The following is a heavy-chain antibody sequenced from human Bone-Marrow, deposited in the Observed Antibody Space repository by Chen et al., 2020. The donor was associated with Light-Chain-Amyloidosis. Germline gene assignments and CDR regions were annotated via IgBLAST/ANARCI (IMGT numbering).Heavy chain of an antibody. CDR1: GGSISTNTYY. CDR2: IYYSGNS. Sequence: QEQLQESGPGLVKPSQTLSLTCTVSGGSISTNTYYWTWIRQHPGKGLEWIGYIYYSGNSSYNPPLKSRVNISVDTSKNQFSLQLSSGTAADTAVYYCARGGSHSYDHGSGFYPLHSWGPGSLVTVSS. D-gene: IGHD3-22*01. CDR3: ARGGSHSYDHGSGFYPLHS. V-gene: IGHV4-31*03. J-gene: IGHJ4*02.